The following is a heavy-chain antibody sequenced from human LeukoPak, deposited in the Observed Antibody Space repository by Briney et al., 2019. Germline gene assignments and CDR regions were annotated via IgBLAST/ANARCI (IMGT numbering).Heavy chain of an antibody. J-gene: IGHJ6*02. CDR2: ISYDGSNK. V-gene: IGHV3-30*04. D-gene: IGHD3-10*01. Sequence: GRSLRLSCAASGFTFSSYAMHWVRQAPGKGLEWVAVISYDGSNKYYADSVKGRITISRDNSKNTLYLQMNSLRAEDTAVYYCARESLLLWRATAYYYYGMDVWGQGTTVTVSS. CDR1: GFTFSSYA. CDR3: ARESLLLWRATAYYYYGMDV.